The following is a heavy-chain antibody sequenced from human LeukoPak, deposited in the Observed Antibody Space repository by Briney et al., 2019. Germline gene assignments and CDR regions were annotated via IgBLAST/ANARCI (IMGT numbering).Heavy chain of an antibody. J-gene: IGHJ5*02. D-gene: IGHD6-13*01. CDR2: IKQDGREK. CDR3: ARGQKLAS. Sequence: GGSLRLSCAASGFTFSTYAMSWVRQAPGKGLEWVANIKQDGREKYYVDSVKGRFTISRDNAKKSLYLQMNSLRADDTAVYYCARGQKLASWGQGTLVTVSS. CDR1: GFTFSTYA. V-gene: IGHV3-7*04.